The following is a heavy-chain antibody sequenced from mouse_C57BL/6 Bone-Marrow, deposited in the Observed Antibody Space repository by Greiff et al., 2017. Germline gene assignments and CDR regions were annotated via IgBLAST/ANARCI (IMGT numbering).Heavy chain of an antibody. D-gene: IGHD2-3*01. J-gene: IGHJ4*01. CDR2: ISSGGSYT. V-gene: IGHV5-6*02. CDR3: ARHSYDGYYYYAMDY. Sequence: EVKLVESGGDLVKPGGSLKLSCAASGFTFSSYGMSWVRQTPDKRLEWVATISSGGSYTYYPDSVKGRFTISRDNAKNTLYLQMSSLKSEDTAMYYCARHSYDGYYYYAMDYWGQGPSVTVSS. CDR1: GFTFSSYG.